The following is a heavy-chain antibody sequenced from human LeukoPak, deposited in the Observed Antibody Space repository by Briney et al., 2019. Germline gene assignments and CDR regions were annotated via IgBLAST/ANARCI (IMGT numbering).Heavy chain of an antibody. CDR3: AREDSSSWPEYYFDY. V-gene: IGHV3-7*01. J-gene: IGHJ4*02. Sequence: GGSLRLSCAASGFTFSSYAMHWVRQDPGKGLEWVANIKQDGSEKYYVDSVKGRFTISRDNAKNSLYLQMNSLRAEDTAVYYCAREDSSSWPEYYFDYWGQGTLVTVSS. CDR1: GFTFSSYA. D-gene: IGHD6-13*01. CDR2: IKQDGSEK.